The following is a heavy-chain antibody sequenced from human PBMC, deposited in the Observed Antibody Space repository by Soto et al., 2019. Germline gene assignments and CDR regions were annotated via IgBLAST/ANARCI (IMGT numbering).Heavy chain of an antibody. CDR1: GGSLSGYY. V-gene: IGHV4-34*01. J-gene: IGHJ6*03. CDR2: INHSGST. Sequence: SETLSLTCAVYGGSLSGYYWSWIRQPPGKGLEWIGEINHSGSTNYNPSLKSRVTISVDTSKNQFSLKLSSVTAADTAVYYCARGPDIVVVPAAISYYYMDVWGKGTTVTVSS. D-gene: IGHD2-2*02. CDR3: ARGPDIVVVPAAISYYYMDV.